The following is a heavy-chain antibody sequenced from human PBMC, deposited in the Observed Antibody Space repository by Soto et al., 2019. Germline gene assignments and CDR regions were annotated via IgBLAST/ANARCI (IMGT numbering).Heavy chain of an antibody. Sequence: QVQLVQSGAEVKKPGSSVKVSCKASGGTFSSYAISWVRQAPGQGLEWMGGIIPIFCTANYAQKFQDRVTTGXDEXTXRAYRELAGLGCSVTALCDSARAAAVDLYVRDGMVVWGQGTKVTVSS. CDR2: IIPIFCTA. V-gene: IGHV1-69*05. CDR1: GGTFSSYA. J-gene: IGHJ6*02. D-gene: IGHD3-10*02. CDR3: ARAAAVDLYVRDGMVV.